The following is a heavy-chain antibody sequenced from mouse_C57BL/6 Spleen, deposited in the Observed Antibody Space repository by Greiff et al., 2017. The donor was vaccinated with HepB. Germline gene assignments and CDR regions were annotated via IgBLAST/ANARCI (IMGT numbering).Heavy chain of an antibody. Sequence: EVQLQESGPELVKPGASVKISCKASGYSFTDYNMNWVKQSNGKSLEWIGVINPNYGTTSYNQKFKGKATLTVDQSSSTAYMQLNSLTSEDSAVYYCARRYYGSSFWAMDYWGQGTSVTVSS. D-gene: IGHD1-1*01. CDR3: ARRYYGSSFWAMDY. J-gene: IGHJ4*01. CDR2: INPNYGTT. CDR1: GYSFTDYN. V-gene: IGHV1-39*01.